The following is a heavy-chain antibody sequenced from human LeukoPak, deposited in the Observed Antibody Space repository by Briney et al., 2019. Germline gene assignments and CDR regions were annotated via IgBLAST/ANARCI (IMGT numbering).Heavy chain of an antibody. Sequence: ASVKVSCKASGGTFSSYAIGWVRQAPGQGLEWMARIIPIFGTANYAQKFQGRVTINTDESTSTAYMELSSLRSEDTAVYYCARGPREYSSGWHFDYWGQGTLVTVSS. D-gene: IGHD6-19*01. CDR2: IIPIFGTA. V-gene: IGHV1-69*05. CDR1: GGTFSSYA. J-gene: IGHJ4*02. CDR3: ARGPREYSSGWHFDY.